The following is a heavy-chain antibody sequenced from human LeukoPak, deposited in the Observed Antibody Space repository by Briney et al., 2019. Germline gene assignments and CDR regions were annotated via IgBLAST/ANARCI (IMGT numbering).Heavy chain of an antibody. D-gene: IGHD5-18*01. CDR2: INHSGST. V-gene: IGHV4-34*01. CDR3: ARQLWDRPLDY. Sequence: SETLSLTCAVYGGSFSGYYWSWIRQPPGKGLEWIGEINHSGSTNYNPSLKSRVTISVDTSKNQFSLKLSSVTAADTAVYYCARQLWDRPLDYWGQGTLVTVSS. J-gene: IGHJ4*02. CDR1: GGSFSGYY.